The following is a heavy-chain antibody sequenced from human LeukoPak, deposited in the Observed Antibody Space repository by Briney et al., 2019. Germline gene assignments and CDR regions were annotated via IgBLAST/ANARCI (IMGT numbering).Heavy chain of an antibody. CDR1: GYTFTSYG. Sequence: ASVKVSCKASGYTFTSYGISWVRQTPGQGLEWMGWISAYNGNTNYAQKFQGRVTMTTDTSTSTAYMELSSLRSEDTAVYYCATAPRSPLGDIVVVPAAKKYYYYYMDVWGKGTPVTVSS. CDR2: ISAYNGNT. D-gene: IGHD2-2*01. CDR3: ATAPRSPLGDIVVVPAAKKYYYYYMDV. J-gene: IGHJ6*03. V-gene: IGHV1-18*01.